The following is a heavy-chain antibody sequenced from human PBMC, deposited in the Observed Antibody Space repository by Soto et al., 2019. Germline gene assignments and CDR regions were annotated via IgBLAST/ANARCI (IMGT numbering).Heavy chain of an antibody. CDR2: MNYSSTWSF. D-gene: IGHD2-21*01. V-gene: IGHV6-1*01. CDR3: ASVTCFRSMDV. Sequence: SLTLSLPCAISVDSVPSNNAEWKRIRQSPSRGLEWLGRMNYSSTWSFDYALCVRSRITIHPEASKNQFSQALDSLTPEDTALDYCASVTCFRSMDVWGQGTPVTVSS. J-gene: IGHJ6*02. CDR1: VDSVPSNNAE.